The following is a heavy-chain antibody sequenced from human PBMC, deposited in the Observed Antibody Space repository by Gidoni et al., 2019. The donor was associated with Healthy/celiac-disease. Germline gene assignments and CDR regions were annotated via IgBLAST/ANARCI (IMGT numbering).Heavy chain of an antibody. CDR3: ARDFGDYGELYYYYGMDV. V-gene: IGHV1-69*08. D-gene: IGHD4-17*01. Sequence: QVQLVQSGAEVTKPGSSVKVSCKASGGTFSRYTISWVRQAPGQGLEWMGRIIPILGRANYAQKFQGRVTITADKSTSTAYMELSSLRSEDTAVYYCARDFGDYGELYYYYGMDVWGQGTTVTVSS. J-gene: IGHJ6*02. CDR2: IIPILGRA. CDR1: GGTFSRYT.